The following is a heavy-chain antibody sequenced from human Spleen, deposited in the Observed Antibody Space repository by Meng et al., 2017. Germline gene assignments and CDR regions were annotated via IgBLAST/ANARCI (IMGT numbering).Heavy chain of an antibody. J-gene: IGHJ4*02. Sequence: QVHLQDAGPGLVKPSGTLSLTCGVSGGSITSNNRWSWVRQSPGKGLEWIGEIYHSGSANYNPSLKSRLTISVDKSKTQFSLTLSSVTAADTAVYYCARKYGNYPYYFDYWGQGTLVTVSS. CDR2: IYHSGSA. CDR1: GGSITSNNR. V-gene: IGHV4-4*02. D-gene: IGHD1-7*01. CDR3: ARKYGNYPYYFDY.